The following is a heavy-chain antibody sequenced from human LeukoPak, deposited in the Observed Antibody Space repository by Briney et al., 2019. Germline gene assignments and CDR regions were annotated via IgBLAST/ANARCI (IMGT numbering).Heavy chain of an antibody. CDR3: ARNTLIAAAGALDY. V-gene: IGHV1-18*01. J-gene: IGHJ4*02. Sequence: ASVKVSCKASGYTFTSYGISWMRQAPGQGLEWMGWISAYNGNTNYAQKLQGRVTMTTDTSTSTAYMELRSLRSDDTAVYYCARNTLIAAAGALDYWGQGTLVTFSS. CDR1: GYTFTSYG. D-gene: IGHD6-13*01. CDR2: ISAYNGNT.